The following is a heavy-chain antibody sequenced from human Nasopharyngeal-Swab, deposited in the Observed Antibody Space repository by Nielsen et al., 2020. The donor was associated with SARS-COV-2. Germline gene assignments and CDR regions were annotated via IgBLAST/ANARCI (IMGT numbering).Heavy chain of an antibody. CDR1: GYTFTSYG. Sequence: ASVKVSCKASGYTFTSYGISWVRQAPGQGLEWMGWISAYNGNTNYAQKLQGRVTMTTDTSTSTAYMELRSLRSDDTAVYYCARESLYYGFWSGYEIPYYFDYWGQGTLVTVSS. J-gene: IGHJ4*02. CDR2: ISAYNGNT. D-gene: IGHD3-3*01. CDR3: ARESLYYGFWSGYEIPYYFDY. V-gene: IGHV1-18*01.